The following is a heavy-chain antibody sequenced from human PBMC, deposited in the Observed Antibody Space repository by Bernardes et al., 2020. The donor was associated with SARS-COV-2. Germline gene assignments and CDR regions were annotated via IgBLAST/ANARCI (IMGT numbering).Heavy chain of an antibody. CDR2: IWNDGTNK. CDR3: VKGPPPGQAGFYAMDV. CDR1: GFSFSSYG. Sequence: GGSLRLSCTASGFSFSSYGMHWARQSPGKGLEWVAIIWNDGTNKYYIDPVKGRFTVSRDNSKKMLYLQMNSLRAEDTGVYYCVKGPPPGQAGFYAMDVWGQGTAVIVSS. V-gene: IGHV3-33*06. J-gene: IGHJ6*02.